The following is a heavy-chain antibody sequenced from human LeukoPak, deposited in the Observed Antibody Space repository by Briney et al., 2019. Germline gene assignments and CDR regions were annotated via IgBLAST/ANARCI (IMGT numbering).Heavy chain of an antibody. D-gene: IGHD2-2*01. CDR1: GFTVSSNY. CDR2: IYSGGST. CDR3: ARDQVVPAAHFDY. Sequence: GGSLRPSCAASGFTVSSNYMSWVRQAPGKGLEWVSVIYSGGSTYYADSVKGRFTISRDNSKNTLYLQMNSLRAEDTAVYYCARDQVVPAAHFDYWGQGTLVTVSS. V-gene: IGHV3-66*01. J-gene: IGHJ4*02.